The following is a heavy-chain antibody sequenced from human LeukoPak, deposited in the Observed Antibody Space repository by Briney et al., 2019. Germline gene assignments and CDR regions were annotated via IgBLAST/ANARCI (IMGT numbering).Heavy chain of an antibody. CDR1: GFTFSDYY. D-gene: IGHD5-18*01. Sequence: PGGSLRLSCAASGFTFSDYYMSWIRQAPGKGLEWVSYISSSGSTIYYADSVKGRFTISRDNAKNSLYLQMNSLRVEDTAVYYCARDQPIGYNYGYPFDNWGQGTLVTVSS. CDR3: ARDQPIGYNYGYPFDN. CDR2: ISSSGSTI. V-gene: IGHV3-11*04. J-gene: IGHJ4*02.